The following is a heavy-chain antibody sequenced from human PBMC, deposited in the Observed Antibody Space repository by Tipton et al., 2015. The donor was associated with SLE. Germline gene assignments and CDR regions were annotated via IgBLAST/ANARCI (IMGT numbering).Heavy chain of an antibody. V-gene: IGHV4-34*01. CDR2: INHSGTT. D-gene: IGHD3-3*01. CDR1: GGSFSANY. Sequence: TLSLTCAVYGGSFSANYWSWIRQPPGKGLEWIGEINHSGTTNYNPSLKSRVTISVDTSKNQFSLKLSSVTAADTAVYYCASAGVRFLEWLFRRGAFDIWGQGTMVTVSS. J-gene: IGHJ3*02. CDR3: ASAGVRFLEWLFRRGAFDI.